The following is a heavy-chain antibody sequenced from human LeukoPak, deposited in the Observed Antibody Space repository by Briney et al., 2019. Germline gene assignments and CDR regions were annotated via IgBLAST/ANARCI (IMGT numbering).Heavy chain of an antibody. CDR3: ATTEGVTDKWLDP. V-gene: IGHV3-30*02. CDR2: AGNDGRIK. D-gene: IGHD2-8*01. J-gene: IGHJ5*02. CDR1: GFTFTTRG. Sequence: PGGSLRLSCAASGFTFTTRGMHWVRQAPGKGPQWVAFAGNDGRIKYNENSVEGRFTISRDNSKNTLYLQMNSLRPEDTAVYDCATTEGVTDKWLDPWGQGTQVTVSS.